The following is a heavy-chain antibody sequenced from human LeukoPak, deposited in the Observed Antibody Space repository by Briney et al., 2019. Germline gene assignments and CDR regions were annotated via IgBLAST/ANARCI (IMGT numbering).Heavy chain of an antibody. Sequence: GGSLRLSCAASGFIFSGSVMHWVRQASGKGVEWVGRIRSKTDTYATAYAASVKGRFTISRDDSKNTAYLQMNSLKTEDTAVYYCARQGKYYSVSGSYYTVDYYYMDVWGKGTTITVSS. D-gene: IGHD3-10*01. V-gene: IGHV3-73*01. CDR1: GFIFSGSV. J-gene: IGHJ6*03. CDR3: ARQGKYYSVSGSYYTVDYYYMDV. CDR2: IRSKTDTYAT.